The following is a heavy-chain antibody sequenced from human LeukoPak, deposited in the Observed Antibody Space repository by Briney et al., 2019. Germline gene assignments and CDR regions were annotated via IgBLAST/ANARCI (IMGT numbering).Heavy chain of an antibody. CDR1: GGSISSSSYY. Sequence: SETLSLTCTVPGGSISSSSYYWGWIRQPPGKGLEWIGSIYYSGSTYYNPSLKSRVTISVDTSKNQFSLKLSSVTAADTAVYYCARDLGVVVTARYGWFDPWGQGTLVTVSS. J-gene: IGHJ5*02. CDR2: IYYSGST. D-gene: IGHD2-21*02. V-gene: IGHV4-39*07. CDR3: ARDLGVVVTARYGWFDP.